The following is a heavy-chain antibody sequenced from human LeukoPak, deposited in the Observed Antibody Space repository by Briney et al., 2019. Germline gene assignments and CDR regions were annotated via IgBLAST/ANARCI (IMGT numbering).Heavy chain of an antibody. V-gene: IGHV3-30*04. J-gene: IGHJ6*02. CDR2: ISYDGSNK. D-gene: IGHD3-22*01. Sequence: PGGSLRLSCAASAFTFSNYAMHWVRQAPGKGLEWVAVISYDGSNKYYADSVKGRFTISRDNSNNTLYLQMNSLRAEDTAVYYCARDVRYSHSSGYLKYYYYGMDVWGQGTTVTVSS. CDR3: ARDVRYSHSSGYLKYYYYGMDV. CDR1: AFTFSNYA.